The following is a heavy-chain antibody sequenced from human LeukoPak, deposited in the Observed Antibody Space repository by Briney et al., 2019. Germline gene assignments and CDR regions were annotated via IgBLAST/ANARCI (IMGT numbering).Heavy chain of an antibody. CDR1: GCTVSTNY. V-gene: IGHV3-66*01. Sequence: GGSLTLSCAASGCTVSTNYMNWVRQAPGKGLEWVSVIYNGGSTSYADSVKSRFTISRDNSKNTLYLQMNSLRAEDTAVYYCAGDQVGCGGDCYGDAFDLWGQGTLVTVSS. D-gene: IGHD2-21*02. J-gene: IGHJ3*01. CDR2: IYNGGST. CDR3: AGDQVGCGGDCYGDAFDL.